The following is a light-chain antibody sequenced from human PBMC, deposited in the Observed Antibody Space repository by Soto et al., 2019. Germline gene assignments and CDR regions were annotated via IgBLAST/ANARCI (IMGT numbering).Light chain of an antibody. CDR1: QSVSTY. CDR2: DTP. CDR3: HQRNT. J-gene: IGKJ5*01. V-gene: IGKV3-11*01. Sequence: LVLRQSPVTLSLSPGDRATLSCRASQSVSTYLAWYRQTPGQAPRLLIYDTPNRATGVPPRFSGSRSGTDFTLTISSVEPEDFAVFYCHQRNTFGQGTRLEIK.